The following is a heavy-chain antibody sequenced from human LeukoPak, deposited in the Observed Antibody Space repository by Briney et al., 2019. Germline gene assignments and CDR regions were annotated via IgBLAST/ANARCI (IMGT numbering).Heavy chain of an antibody. Sequence: GGSLRLSCAASGFTFDDYAMHWVRQAPGKGLEWASGISWNSGSIGYADSVKGRFTIFRDNAKNSLYLQMNSLRAEDTALYYCAKDTYYDYVWGSYRADYWGQGTLVTVSS. J-gene: IGHJ4*02. CDR2: ISWNSGSI. D-gene: IGHD3-16*02. V-gene: IGHV3-9*01. CDR3: AKDTYYDYVWGSYRADY. CDR1: GFTFDDYA.